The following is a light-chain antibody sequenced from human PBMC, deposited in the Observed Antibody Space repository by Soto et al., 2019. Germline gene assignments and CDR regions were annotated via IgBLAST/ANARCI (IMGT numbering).Light chain of an antibody. CDR1: QSVNSN. Sequence: EIVMTQSPATLSVSPGERATLSCRASQSVNSNLAWYQQKPGQAPRLLIYGASTRATGIPARFSGSGSGTEFTITISSLQSEDFEVYYCQQHNDWPLTFGGGTKVEIK. J-gene: IGKJ4*01. CDR2: GAS. V-gene: IGKV3-15*01. CDR3: QQHNDWPLT.